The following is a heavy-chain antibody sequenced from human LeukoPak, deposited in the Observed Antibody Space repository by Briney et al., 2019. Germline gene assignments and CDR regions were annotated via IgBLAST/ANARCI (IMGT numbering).Heavy chain of an antibody. J-gene: IGHJ6*03. D-gene: IGHD3-10*01. Sequence: ASVKVSCKASGYTFTSYGISWVRQAPGQGLEWMGWISAYNGNANYAQKLQGRVTMTTDTSTSTAYMELSSLRSEDTAVYYCARGGYYGSGNYLSSYYYYYMDVWGKGTTVTVSS. V-gene: IGHV1-18*01. CDR1: GYTFTSYG. CDR2: ISAYNGNA. CDR3: ARGGYYGSGNYLSSYYYYYMDV.